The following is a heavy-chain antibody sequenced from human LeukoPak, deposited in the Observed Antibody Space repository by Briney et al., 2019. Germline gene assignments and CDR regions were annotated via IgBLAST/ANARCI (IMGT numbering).Heavy chain of an antibody. V-gene: IGHV3-23*01. D-gene: IGHD2-21*01. CDR2: ISGSGGST. J-gene: IGHJ6*03. Sequence: GGSLRLSCAASGFTFSSYAMSWVRQAPGKGLEWVSAISGSGGSTYYADSVKGRFTISRGNSKNTLYLQMNSLRAEDTAVYYCATDRLLGRSYYYYMDVWGKGTTVTVSS. CDR3: ATDRLLGRSYYYYMDV. CDR1: GFTFSSYA.